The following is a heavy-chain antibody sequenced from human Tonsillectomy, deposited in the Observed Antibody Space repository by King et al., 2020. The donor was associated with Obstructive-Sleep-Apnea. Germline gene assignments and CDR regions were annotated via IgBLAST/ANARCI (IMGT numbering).Heavy chain of an antibody. Sequence: VQLVESGGGLVQPGGSLRLSCAASGFTFSSYSMNWVRQAPGKGLEWVSYISSSSSTIYYADSVKGRFTISRDNAKNSLYLQMNSLRAEDTAVYYCARDEEGADYWGQETLVTVSS. CDR3: ARDEEGADY. CDR1: GFTFSSYS. CDR2: ISSSSSTI. V-gene: IGHV3-48*04. J-gene: IGHJ4*02.